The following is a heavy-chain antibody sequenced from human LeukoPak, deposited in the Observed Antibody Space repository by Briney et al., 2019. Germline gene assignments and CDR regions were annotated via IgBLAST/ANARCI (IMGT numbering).Heavy chain of an antibody. Sequence: SETLSLTCAVYGGSFSGYYWSWIRQPPGKGLEWIGEINHSGGTNYNPSLKSRVTISVDTSKNQFSLKLSSVTAADTAVYYCARRSYYSGSGSPPRYWGQGTLVTVSS. CDR1: GGSFSGYY. CDR2: INHSGGT. V-gene: IGHV4-34*01. CDR3: ARRSYYSGSGSPPRY. J-gene: IGHJ4*02. D-gene: IGHD3-10*01.